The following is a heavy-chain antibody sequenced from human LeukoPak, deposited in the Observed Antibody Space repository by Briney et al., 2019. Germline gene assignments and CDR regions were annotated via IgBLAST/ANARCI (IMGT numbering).Heavy chain of an antibody. J-gene: IGHJ4*02. D-gene: IGHD1-1*01. CDR3: GRDWKLDY. Sequence: GGSLRLSCAASGFTFSDYGMSWVRQAPGKGLEWVSAISDNGGDTKYADSVKGRFTISRDNSKKTLYLQMNSVRVEDTAIYYCGRDWKLDYWGQGTLVTVSS. CDR1: GFTFSDYG. CDR2: ISDNGGDT. V-gene: IGHV3-23*01.